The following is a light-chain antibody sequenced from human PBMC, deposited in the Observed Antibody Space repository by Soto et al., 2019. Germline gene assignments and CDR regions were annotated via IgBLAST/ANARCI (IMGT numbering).Light chain of an antibody. CDR2: EVS. CDR1: SSNIGGNS. J-gene: IGLJ1*01. V-gene: IGLV2-14*01. Sequence: QSVLTQPPSVSAAPGQKVTISCSGSSSNIGGNSVSWYQQLPGTAPKLLIYEVSNRPSGVSNRFSGSKSGNTASLTISGLQAEDEADYYCSSYTSSSTHVFGTGTKVTVL. CDR3: SSYTSSSTHV.